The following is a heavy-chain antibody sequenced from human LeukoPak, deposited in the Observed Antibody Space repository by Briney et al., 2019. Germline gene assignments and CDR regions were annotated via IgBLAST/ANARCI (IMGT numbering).Heavy chain of an antibody. V-gene: IGHV3-53*01. CDR2: IYSGGST. CDR3: ARDYYGSGSYLDY. Sequence: GGSLRLSCAASGFTVSSNYMSWVRQAPGKGLEWVSVIYSGGSTYYADSVKGRFTISRDNSKNTLYLQMNSLRAEDTAVYYCARDYYGSGSYLDYWGRGTLVTVSS. J-gene: IGHJ4*02. D-gene: IGHD3-10*01. CDR1: GFTVSSNY.